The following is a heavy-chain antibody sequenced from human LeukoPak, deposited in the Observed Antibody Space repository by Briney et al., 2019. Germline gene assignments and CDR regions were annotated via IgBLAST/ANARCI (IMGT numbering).Heavy chain of an antibody. CDR1: GYTFTAQY. D-gene: IGHD3-16*02. Sequence: ASVKVSCKASGYTFTAQYMHWVRQAPGQGLEWMGWINPNNGDTKYAQSFLGRVTMTTDTSTTTAYMELSSLRSDDTAVYFCASYPRNFPTPPFDCWGQGTLVTVSS. CDR2: INPNNGDT. J-gene: IGHJ4*02. CDR3: ASYPRNFPTPPFDC. V-gene: IGHV1-2*02.